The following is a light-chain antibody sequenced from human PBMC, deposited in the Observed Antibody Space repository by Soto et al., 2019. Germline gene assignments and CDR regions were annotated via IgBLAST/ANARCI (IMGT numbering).Light chain of an antibody. CDR3: SSYTNDSIWV. CDR2: EVN. V-gene: IGLV2-14*01. Sequence: QSALTQPASVSGSPGQSITLSCIGTCSDVGSYNYVSWYQQRPGKAHKLMIYEVNNRPSGVSDRFSGSKSANTASLTISGLQSEDEATYYCSSYTNDSIWVFGGGTKHTVL. CDR1: CSDVGSYNY. J-gene: IGLJ3*02.